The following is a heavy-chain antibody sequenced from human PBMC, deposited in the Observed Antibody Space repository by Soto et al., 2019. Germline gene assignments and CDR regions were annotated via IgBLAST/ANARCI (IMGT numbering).Heavy chain of an antibody. CDR1: GFTFSSYA. D-gene: IGHD3-22*01. CDR2: ISGSGGST. V-gene: IGHV3-23*01. CDR3: ARDPAPRYYYDSSGPGAFDI. Sequence: GGSLRLSCAASGFTFSSYAMSWVRQAPGKGLEWVSAISGSGGSTYYADSVKGRFTISRDNSKNSLYLQMNSLRDEDTAVYYCARDPAPRYYYDSSGPGAFDIWGQGTLVTV. J-gene: IGHJ3*02.